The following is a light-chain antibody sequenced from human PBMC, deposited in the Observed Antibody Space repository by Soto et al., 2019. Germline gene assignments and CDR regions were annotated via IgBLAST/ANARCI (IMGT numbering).Light chain of an antibody. V-gene: IGLV1-44*01. CDR3: AAWDDNLYGLV. Sequence: QPVLTQPPSTSGTPGQRVTISCSGSSSNVGINPVNWYQQFPGTAPRLLIYTNDQRPSGVPGRFSGSRSGTSYSLAISGLQSEDEADYYCAAWDDNLYGLVFGGGTKLTVL. CDR1: SSNVGINP. J-gene: IGLJ2*01. CDR2: TND.